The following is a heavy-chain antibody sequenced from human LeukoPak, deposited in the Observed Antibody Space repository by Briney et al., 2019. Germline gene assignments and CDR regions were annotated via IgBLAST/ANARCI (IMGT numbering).Heavy chain of an antibody. Sequence: PSETLSLTCTVSGGSISSSSYYWGWIRQPPGKGLEWIGSIYYSGSTYYNPSLKSRVTISVDTSKNQFSLKLSSVTAADTAVYYCARHWAPSRAGLQLWFLDYWGQGTLVTVSS. J-gene: IGHJ4*02. V-gene: IGHV4-39*01. D-gene: IGHD5-18*01. CDR2: IYYSGST. CDR3: ARHWAPSRAGLQLWFLDY. CDR1: GGSISSSSYY.